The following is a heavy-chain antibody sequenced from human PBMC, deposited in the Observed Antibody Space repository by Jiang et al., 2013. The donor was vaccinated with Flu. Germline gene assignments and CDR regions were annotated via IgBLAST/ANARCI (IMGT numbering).Heavy chain of an antibody. V-gene: IGHV4-4*07. CDR1: GGSISSYY. J-gene: IGHJ4*02. CDR2: IYTSGST. CDR3: ARDMWEVMTTVTNPMSSEGADSESAFDY. Sequence: ETLSLTCTVSGGSISSYYWSWIRQPAGKGLEWIGRIYTSGSTNYNPSLKSRVTMSVDTSKNQFSLKLSSVTAADTAVYYCARDMWEVMTTVTNPMSSEGADSESAFDYWGQGTLVTVSS. D-gene: IGHD4-17*01.